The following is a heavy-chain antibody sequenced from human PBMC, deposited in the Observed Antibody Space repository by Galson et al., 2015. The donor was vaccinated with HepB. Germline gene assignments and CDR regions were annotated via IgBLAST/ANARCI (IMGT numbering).Heavy chain of an antibody. CDR3: AKVDLGATVNFDY. V-gene: IGHV3-30*18. D-gene: IGHD1-26*01. CDR2: ISYDGSNK. J-gene: IGHJ4*02. CDR1: GFTFSSYG. Sequence: SLRLSCAASGFTFSSYGMHWVRQAPGKGLEWVAVISYDGSNKYYADSVKGRFTISRDNSKNTLYLQMNSLRAEDTAVYYCAKVDLGATVNFDYWGQGTLVTVSS.